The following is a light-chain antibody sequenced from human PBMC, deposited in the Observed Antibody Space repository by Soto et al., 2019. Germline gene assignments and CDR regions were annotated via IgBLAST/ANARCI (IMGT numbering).Light chain of an antibody. CDR1: NSNIGRNT. Sequence: QSVLTQPPSASGTPGQRVTISCSGSNSNIGRNTVNWYQQFPGAAPNHLIHSDNEQPSGVPDRFSGSRSGTSASLAISGLQSEDEADYYCAAWDESPNVPVFGGGTKLTVL. CDR2: SDN. J-gene: IGLJ3*02. CDR3: AAWDESPNVPV. V-gene: IGLV1-44*01.